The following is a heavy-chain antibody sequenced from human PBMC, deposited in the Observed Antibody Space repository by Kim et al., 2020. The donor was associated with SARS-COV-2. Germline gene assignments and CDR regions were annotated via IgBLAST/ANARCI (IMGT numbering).Heavy chain of an antibody. V-gene: IGHV4-34*01. J-gene: IGHJ1*01. D-gene: IGHD2-2*01. CDR3: ARYCSSTSCYPEYFQH. Sequence: SLKSRVTISVDTSKTQFSLKLSSVTAADTAVYYCARYCSSTSCYPEYFQHWGQGTLVTVSS.